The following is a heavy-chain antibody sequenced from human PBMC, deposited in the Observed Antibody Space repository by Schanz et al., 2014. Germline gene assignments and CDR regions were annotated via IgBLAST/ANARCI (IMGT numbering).Heavy chain of an antibody. V-gene: IGHV3-7*01. CDR1: GFTFSGYW. D-gene: IGHD1-26*01. CDR3: AKYGTGKGVSFEY. Sequence: EVYLVESGGGLVQPGGSLRLSCAASGFTFSGYWMSWVRQAPGEGLVWVANIKGDSSEKNYVDSVKGRFTISRDNAKNSLYLQMNSLTAEDTAVYYCAKYGTGKGVSFEYWGQGTLVTVSS. J-gene: IGHJ4*02. CDR2: IKGDSSEK.